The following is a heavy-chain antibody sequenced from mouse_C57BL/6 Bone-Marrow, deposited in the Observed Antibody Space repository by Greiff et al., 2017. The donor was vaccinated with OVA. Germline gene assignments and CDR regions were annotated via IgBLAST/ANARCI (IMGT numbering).Heavy chain of an antibody. V-gene: IGHV1-64*01. J-gene: IGHJ1*03. D-gene: IGHD4-1*01. CDR2: IHPNSGST. CDR1: GYTFTSYW. Sequence: VKLQQPGAELVKPGASVKLSCKASGYTFTSYWMHWVKQRPGQGLEWIGMIHPNSGSTNYNEKFKSKATLTVDKSSSTAYMQLSSLTSEDSAVYYCARVLGLWYFDVWGTGTTVTVSS. CDR3: ARVLGLWYFDV.